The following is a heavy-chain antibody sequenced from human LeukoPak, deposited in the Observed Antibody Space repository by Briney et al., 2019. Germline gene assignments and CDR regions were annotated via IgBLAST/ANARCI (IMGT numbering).Heavy chain of an antibody. CDR1: GFTFSSYA. CDR2: ISYDGSNK. V-gene: IGHV3-30-3*01. D-gene: IGHD2-21*02. Sequence: GGSLRLSCAASGFTFSSYAMHWVRQAPGKGLEWVAVISYDGSNKYYADSVKGRFTISRDNPKNTLYLQMTSLRAEDTAVYYCAREVAHCGGDCYSHFDYWGQGTLVTVSS. CDR3: AREVAHCGGDCYSHFDY. J-gene: IGHJ4*02.